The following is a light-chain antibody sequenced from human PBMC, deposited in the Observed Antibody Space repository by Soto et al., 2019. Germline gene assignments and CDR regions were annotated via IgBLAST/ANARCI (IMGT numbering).Light chain of an antibody. CDR2: DAS. Sequence: ETVMTQSPATLSVSPGERPTLSCRASQSVSSNLAWYQQKPGQAPRLLIYDASTRATGIPARFSGSGSGTEFTLTISSLQSEDFAVYYSQQYNTWPLTFGPGTNVDIK. CDR3: QQYNTWPLT. V-gene: IGKV3-15*01. CDR1: QSVSSN. J-gene: IGKJ3*01.